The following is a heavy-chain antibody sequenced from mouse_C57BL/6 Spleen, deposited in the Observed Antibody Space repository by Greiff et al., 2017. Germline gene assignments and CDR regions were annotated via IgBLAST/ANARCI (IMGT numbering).Heavy chain of an antibody. J-gene: IGHJ4*01. CDR1: GFTFSDYY. V-gene: IGHV5-12*01. Sequence: EVQRVESVGGLVQPGGSLKLSCAASGFTFSDYYMYWVRQTPEKRLEWVAYISNGGGSTYYPDTVKGRFTISRDNAKNTLYLQMSRLKSEDTAMYYCARQGTDYAMDYWGQGTSVTVSS. D-gene: IGHD3-3*01. CDR2: ISNGGGST. CDR3: ARQGTDYAMDY.